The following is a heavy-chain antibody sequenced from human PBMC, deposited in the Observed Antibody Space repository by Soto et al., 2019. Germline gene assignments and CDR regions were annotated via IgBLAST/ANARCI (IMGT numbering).Heavy chain of an antibody. Sequence: EVHLVESGGGLVQPGGSLRLSCAASGFTFNLYWMHWVRQAPGKGLVWVSRINPDGSSTTYADSVKVRFTISRDNSKNTVYLQMNGLGAEDTAIYYCARDNWNSYWGQGALVTVSS. V-gene: IGHV3-74*01. CDR3: ARDNWNSY. J-gene: IGHJ4*02. D-gene: IGHD1-7*01. CDR2: INPDGSST. CDR1: GFTFNLYW.